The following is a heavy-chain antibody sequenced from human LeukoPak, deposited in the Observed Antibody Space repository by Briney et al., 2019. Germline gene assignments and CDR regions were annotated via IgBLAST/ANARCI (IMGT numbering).Heavy chain of an antibody. V-gene: IGHV3-15*01. CDR3: STGLKRGYSYGY. CDR1: GVTLSNAG. Sequence: GGSLPLSCAASGVTLSNAGMAWVRQAPGKGLEWVGRIKSKSDGGTTDYAAPVRGRFTISRDDSENTLYVQMNSLTTEDTAVYYCSTGLKRGYSYGYWGQGTLVTVSS. CDR2: IKSKSDGGTT. D-gene: IGHD5-18*01. J-gene: IGHJ4*02.